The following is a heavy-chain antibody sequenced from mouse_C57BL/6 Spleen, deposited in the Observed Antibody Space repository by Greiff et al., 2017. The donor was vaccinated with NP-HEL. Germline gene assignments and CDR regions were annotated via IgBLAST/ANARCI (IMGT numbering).Heavy chain of an antibody. J-gene: IGHJ4*01. Sequence: VKLQQPGAELVMPGASVKLSCKASGYTFTSYWMHWVKQRPGQGLEWIGEIDPSDSYTNYNQKFKGKSTLTVDKSSSTAYMQLSSLTSEDSAVYYCARCYDGFPHAMDYWGQGTSVTVSS. CDR3: ARCYDGFPHAMDY. D-gene: IGHD2-3*01. CDR1: GYTFTSYW. V-gene: IGHV1-69*01. CDR2: IDPSDSYT.